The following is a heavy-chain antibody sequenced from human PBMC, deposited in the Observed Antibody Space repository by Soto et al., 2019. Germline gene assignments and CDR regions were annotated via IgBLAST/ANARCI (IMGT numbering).Heavy chain of an antibody. V-gene: IGHV3-23*01. CDR2: ISGSGGST. J-gene: IGHJ4*02. CDR3: AKGTQPYGSGSSDY. Sequence: GGSLRLSCAASGFTFSSYAMSWVRQAPGKGLEWVSAISGSGGSTYYADSVKARFTISRDNSKNTLYLQMNSLRAEDTAVYYCAKGTQPYGSGSSDYWGQGTLVT. CDR1: GFTFSSYA. D-gene: IGHD3-10*01.